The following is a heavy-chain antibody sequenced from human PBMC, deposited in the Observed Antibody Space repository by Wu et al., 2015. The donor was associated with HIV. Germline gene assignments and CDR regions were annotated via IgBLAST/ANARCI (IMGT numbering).Heavy chain of an antibody. V-gene: IGHV1-18*01. D-gene: IGHD3-10*01. CDR2: ISIYNGKT. CDR3: ARGFTYGTVDF. Sequence: QVQLVQSGAEVKKPGASVKVSCKASGYTFTTSDIHWVRQASGQGLEWMGRISIYNGKTDYEQKFQGRVTMTADTSTRTAYLEVRGLSSDDAAVYYCARGFTYGTVDFWGQGTLVTVSS. CDR1: GYTFTTSD. J-gene: IGHJ4*02.